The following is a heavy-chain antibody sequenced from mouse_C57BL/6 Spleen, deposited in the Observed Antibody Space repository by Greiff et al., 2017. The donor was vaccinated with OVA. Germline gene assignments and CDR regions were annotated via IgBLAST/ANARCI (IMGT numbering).Heavy chain of an antibody. J-gene: IGHJ4*01. Sequence: VQLKESGPELVKPGASVKMSCKASGYTFTDYNMHWVKQSHGKSLEWIGYINPNNGGTSYNQKFKGKATLTVNKSSSTAYMELRSLTSEDSAVYYCARTPYYAMDYWGQGTSVTVSS. CDR3: ARTPYYAMDY. CDR1: GYTFTDYN. V-gene: IGHV1-22*01. CDR2: INPNNGGT.